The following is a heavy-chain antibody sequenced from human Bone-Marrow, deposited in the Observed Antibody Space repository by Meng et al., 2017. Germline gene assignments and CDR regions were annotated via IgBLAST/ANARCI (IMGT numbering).Heavy chain of an antibody. CDR2: TYYRSKWFT. Sequence: QTRSLTGGISGDSVSTSSGGWNWIRQSPSRGLEWLGRTYYRSKWFTDYAVSVKSRITINPDTSTNQFSLQLNSVTPEDTAVYYCARSGSGWSLDYWGQGTLVTVSS. CDR3: ARSGSGWSLDY. J-gene: IGHJ4*02. D-gene: IGHD6-19*01. V-gene: IGHV6-1*01. CDR1: GDSVSTSSGG.